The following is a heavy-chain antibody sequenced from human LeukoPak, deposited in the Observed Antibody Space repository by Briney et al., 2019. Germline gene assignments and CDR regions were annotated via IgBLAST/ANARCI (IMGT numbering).Heavy chain of an antibody. Sequence: SETLSLTCTVSGGSISSNYWTWMRQPPGKGLERIGYFYYSGITTYNPSLKSRVTISVDTSKNQFSLKLSSVTAADTAIYYCARHEGVSGYYPLDYWGRGTLVTVSS. J-gene: IGHJ4*02. D-gene: IGHD3-22*01. V-gene: IGHV4-59*08. CDR3: ARHEGVSGYYPLDY. CDR2: FYYSGIT. CDR1: GGSISSNY.